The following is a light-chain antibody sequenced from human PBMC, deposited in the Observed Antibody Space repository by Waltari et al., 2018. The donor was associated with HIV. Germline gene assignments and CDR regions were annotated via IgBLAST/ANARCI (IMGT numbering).Light chain of an antibody. V-gene: IGKV1-39*01. CDR2: AAS. CDR1: QTISTY. Sequence: DIQMTQSPSPLSASFGYSILITCRASQTISTYVNWYQQKAGRAPNLLIYAASTLQSGVPSRFSGSGSGTDFILTINSLKAEDFATYYCQQGYGRPTFGPGTRVDV. J-gene: IGKJ3*01. CDR3: QQGYGRPT.